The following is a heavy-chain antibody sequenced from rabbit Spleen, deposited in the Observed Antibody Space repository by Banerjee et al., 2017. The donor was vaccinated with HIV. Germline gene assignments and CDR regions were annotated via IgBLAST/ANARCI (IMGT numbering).Heavy chain of an antibody. V-gene: IGHV1S45*01. CDR3: ARDLPENNIYSL. Sequence: QEQLVESGGGLVQPEGSLALTCKAAGFSFSSNDDICWVRQAPGKGLEWISCIAGSSSGFTYSATWAKGRFTISKTSSTTVTLQMTSLTAADTATYFCARDLPENNIYSLWGPGTLVTVS. J-gene: IGHJ4*01. CDR2: IAGSSSGFT. CDR1: GFSFSSNDD.